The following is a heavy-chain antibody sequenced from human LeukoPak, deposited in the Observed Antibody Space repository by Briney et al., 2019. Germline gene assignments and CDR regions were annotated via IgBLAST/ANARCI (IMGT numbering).Heavy chain of an antibody. D-gene: IGHD6-13*01. Sequence: SVKVSCKASGGTFSSYAISWVRQAPGQGLEWMGRIIPIFGTANYAQKFQGRVTITTDESTSTAYMELSSLRSEDTAVYYCARVRSSSWYGVNYFDYWGQGTLVTVSS. J-gene: IGHJ4*02. V-gene: IGHV1-69*05. CDR3: ARVRSSSWYGVNYFDY. CDR2: IIPIFGTA. CDR1: GGTFSSYA.